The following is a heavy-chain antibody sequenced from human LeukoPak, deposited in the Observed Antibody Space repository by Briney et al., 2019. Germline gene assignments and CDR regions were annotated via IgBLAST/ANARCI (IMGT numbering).Heavy chain of an antibody. D-gene: IGHD2-15*01. CDR3: ARGKGSGSYSASDY. V-gene: IGHV3-23*01. CDR1: GFNFSGYA. Sequence: PGGSLRLSCAASGFNFSGYAMTWVRQAPGKGLQWVSGVDSGGSTYYADSVKGRFTISRDNSKNTLCLQMSSLRVDDTAVYYCARGKGSGSYSASDYWGQGTLVTVSS. J-gene: IGHJ4*02. CDR2: VDSGGST.